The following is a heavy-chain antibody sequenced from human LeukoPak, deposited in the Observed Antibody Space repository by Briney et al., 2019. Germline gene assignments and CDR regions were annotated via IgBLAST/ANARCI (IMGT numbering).Heavy chain of an antibody. D-gene: IGHD2-15*01. J-gene: IGHJ4*02. CDR3: ARVLCSGGSCYYYDY. CDR2: ISAYNGNT. Sequence: ASVKVSCKASGYTFPSYGISWVRQAPGQGLEWMGWISAYNGNTNYAQKLQGRVTMTTDTSTSTAYMELRSLRSDDTAVYYCARVLCSGGSCYYYDYWGQGTLVTVSS. V-gene: IGHV1-18*01. CDR1: GYTFPSYG.